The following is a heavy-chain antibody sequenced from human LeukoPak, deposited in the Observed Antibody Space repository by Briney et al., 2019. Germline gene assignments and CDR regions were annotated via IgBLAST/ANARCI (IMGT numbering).Heavy chain of an antibody. CDR2: ISSSVSSM. CDR3: ARESDSGGYRFDY. CDR1: GFTFSDYY. D-gene: IGHD3-22*01. Sequence: GGSLRLSCAASGFTFSDYYMSWIRQAPGKGLEWVSYISSSVSSMWYADSVKGRFAISRDNAKNSLYLQMNSLRTEDTAVYYCARESDSGGYRFDYWGQGSLVTVSA. V-gene: IGHV3-11*04. J-gene: IGHJ4*02.